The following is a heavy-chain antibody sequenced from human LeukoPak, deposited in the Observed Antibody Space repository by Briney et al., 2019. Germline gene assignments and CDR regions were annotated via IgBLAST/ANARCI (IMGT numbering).Heavy chain of an antibody. Sequence: GGSLRLSCAASGFTFSSYRMNWVRQAPGKGLEWVSYISSSSSTIYYAGSVKGRFTISRDNAKNSLYLQMTGLRAEDTAVYYCARDSHSGSCWTVYTFDIWGQGTMVTVSS. J-gene: IGHJ3*02. CDR3: ARDSHSGSCWTVYTFDI. CDR2: ISSSSSTI. V-gene: IGHV3-48*04. CDR1: GFTFSSYR. D-gene: IGHD1-26*01.